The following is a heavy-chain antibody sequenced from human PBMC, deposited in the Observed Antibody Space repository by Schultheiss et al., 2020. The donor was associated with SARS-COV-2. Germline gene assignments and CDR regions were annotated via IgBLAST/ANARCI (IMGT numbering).Heavy chain of an antibody. J-gene: IGHJ2*01. CDR2: IYTSGST. CDR3: ARDYPARVITAAGAWDWYFDL. CDR1: GGSISSYY. Sequence: SETLSLTCTVSGGSISSYYWSWIRQPAGKGLEWIGRIYTSGSTYYNPSLKSRLTISVDTSKTQFSLKLSSVTAADTAVYYCARDYPARVITAAGAWDWYFDLWARGSLVTVSS. V-gene: IGHV4-4*07. D-gene: IGHD6-13*01.